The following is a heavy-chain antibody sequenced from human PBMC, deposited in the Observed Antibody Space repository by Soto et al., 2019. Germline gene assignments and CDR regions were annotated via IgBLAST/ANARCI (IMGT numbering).Heavy chain of an antibody. Sequence: EVQLLESGGGLVQPGGSLRLSCAASGFTFSSYAMSWVRQAPGKGLEWVSAISGSGGSTYYADSVKGRFTISRDNSKNTLYLQMNSPRAEDTAVYYCAKARADYYGSGSPIDYWGQGTLVTVSS. CDR1: GFTFSSYA. CDR2: ISGSGGST. CDR3: AKARADYYGSGSPIDY. V-gene: IGHV3-23*01. D-gene: IGHD3-10*01. J-gene: IGHJ4*02.